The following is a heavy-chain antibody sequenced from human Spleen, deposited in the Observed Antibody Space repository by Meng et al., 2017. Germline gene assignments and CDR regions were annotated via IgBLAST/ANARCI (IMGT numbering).Heavy chain of an antibody. CDR2: INHSGST. J-gene: IGHJ4*02. V-gene: IGHV4-34*01. CDR3: ARGHHYYDSSGYGG. Sequence: QVQLQPWGAGRLKPSETLSLPCVVSGGSFSDYYWSWIRQPPGKGLEWIGEINHSGSTNYNPSLESRATISVDTSQNNPSLKLSSVTAADSAVYYCARGHHYYDSSGYGGWGQGTLVTVSS. CDR1: GGSFSDYY. D-gene: IGHD3-22*01.